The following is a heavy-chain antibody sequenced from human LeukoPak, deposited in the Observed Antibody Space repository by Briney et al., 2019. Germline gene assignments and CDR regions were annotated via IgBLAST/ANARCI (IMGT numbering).Heavy chain of an antibody. J-gene: IGHJ5*02. CDR1: GYTFTSYD. D-gene: IGHD2-2*01. CDR3: ARVLVPAASNWFDP. V-gene: IGHV1-8*03. CDR2: MNPNSGNT. Sequence: ASVTVSFKASGYTFTSYDINWVRQATGQGLEWMGWMNPNSGNTGYAQKFQGRVTITRNTSISTAYMELSSLRSEDTAVYYCARVLVPAASNWFDPWGQGTLVTVSS.